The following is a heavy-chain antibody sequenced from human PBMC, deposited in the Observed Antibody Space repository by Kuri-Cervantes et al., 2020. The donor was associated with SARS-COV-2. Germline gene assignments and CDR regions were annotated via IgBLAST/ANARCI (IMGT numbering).Heavy chain of an antibody. CDR3: ARRVVPAADFDP. J-gene: IGHJ5*02. CDR2: INPSGGST. Sequence: ASVKVSCKASGYTFTSYYMHWVRQAPGQGLEWMGIINPSGGSTSYAQKFQGRVTMTRDTSTSTVYMELSSLRSDDTAVYYCARRVVPAADFDPWGQGTLVTVSS. CDR1: GYTFTSYY. D-gene: IGHD2-2*01. V-gene: IGHV1-46*01.